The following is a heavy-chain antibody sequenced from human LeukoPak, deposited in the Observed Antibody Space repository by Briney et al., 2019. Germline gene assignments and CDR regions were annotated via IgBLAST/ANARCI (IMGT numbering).Heavy chain of an antibody. CDR3: AGEYCSGGSCRQGFDY. CDR2: IIPNSGGA. V-gene: IGHV1-2*02. D-gene: IGHD2-15*01. J-gene: IGHJ4*02. Sequence: GGSVKVSCKASGYTFTAYYMHWVRQAPGQGLEWMGWIIPNSGGAYYAQNFQGRVTLTRDTSISTAYMELSSLRSDDSAIYYCAGEYCSGGSCRQGFDYWGQGTLVTVSS. CDR1: GYTFTAYY.